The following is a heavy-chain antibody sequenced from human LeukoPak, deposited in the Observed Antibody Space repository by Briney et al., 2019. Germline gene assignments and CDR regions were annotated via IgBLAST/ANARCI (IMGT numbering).Heavy chain of an antibody. CDR3: TRDSYISNVYYGMDV. CDR2: ISTDGYTT. Sequence: GGSMRLSCAASGLAFSAYKMHWVRQAPRKGLVWVSRISTDGYTTDYADSVKGRFTISRDNAKNTLYLQMNSLRAEDAAVYFCTRDSYISNVYYGMDVWGQGATVTVSS. V-gene: IGHV3-74*01. D-gene: IGHD1-26*01. CDR1: GLAFSAYK. J-gene: IGHJ6*02.